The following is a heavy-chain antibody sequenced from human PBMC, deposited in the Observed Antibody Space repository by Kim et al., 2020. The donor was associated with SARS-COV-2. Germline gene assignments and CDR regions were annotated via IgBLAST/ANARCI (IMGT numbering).Heavy chain of an antibody. CDR2: ISAYNGNT. CDR3: ARDRGRFGELSIAVAGYFDY. J-gene: IGHJ4*02. CDR1: GYTFTSYG. V-gene: IGHV1-18*01. D-gene: IGHD6-19*01. Sequence: ASVKVSCKASGYTFTSYGISWVRQAPGQGLEWMGWISAYNGNTNYAQKLQGRVTMTTDTSTSTAYMELRSLRSDDTAVYYCARDRGRFGELSIAVAGYFDYWGQGTLVTVSS.